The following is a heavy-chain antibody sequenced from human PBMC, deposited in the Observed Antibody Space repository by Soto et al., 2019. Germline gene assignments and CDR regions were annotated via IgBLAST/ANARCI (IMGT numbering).Heavy chain of an antibody. J-gene: IGHJ6*02. CDR2: IYYSGST. V-gene: IGHV4-61*01. D-gene: IGHD1-26*01. CDR3: ARDPLGATPMDV. Sequence: SETLSLTCTVSGGSVSSGSYYWSWIRQPPGKGLEWIGYIYYSGSTNYNPSLKSRVTISVDTSKNQFSLKLSSVTAADTAVYYCARDPLGATPMDVWRQGTTVTVSS. CDR1: GGSVSSGSYY.